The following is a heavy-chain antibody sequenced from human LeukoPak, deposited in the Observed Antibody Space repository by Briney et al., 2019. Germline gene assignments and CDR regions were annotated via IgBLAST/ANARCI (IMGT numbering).Heavy chain of an antibody. CDR1: GFTFSSYA. D-gene: IGHD3-10*01. Sequence: GGSLRLSCAASGFTFSSYAMSWVRQAPGKGLEWVAVISYDGSNKFYADSVKGRFTISRDNSKNTLYLQMNSLRAEDTAVYYCARDSAWRQPDYWGQGALVTVSS. CDR3: ARDSAWRQPDY. J-gene: IGHJ4*02. CDR2: ISYDGSNK. V-gene: IGHV3-30-3*01.